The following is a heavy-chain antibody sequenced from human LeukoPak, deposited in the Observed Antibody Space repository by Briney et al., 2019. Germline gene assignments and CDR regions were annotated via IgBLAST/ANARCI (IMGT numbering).Heavy chain of an antibody. CDR2: IWYDGSNK. D-gene: IGHD6-19*01. V-gene: IGHV3-33*01. CDR3: ARNAEAVAGDFDY. CDR1: GFTFSSYG. J-gene: IGHJ4*02. Sequence: GRSLRLSCAASGFTFSSYGMHWVRQAPGKGLEWVAVIWYDGSNKYYADSVKGRFTISRDNSKNTLYLQMNSLRAEDTAVYYCARNAEAVAGDFDYWGQGTLVTVPS.